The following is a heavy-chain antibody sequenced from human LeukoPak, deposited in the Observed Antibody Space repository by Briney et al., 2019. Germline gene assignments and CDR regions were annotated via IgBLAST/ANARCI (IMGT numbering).Heavy chain of an antibody. Sequence: ASVKVSCKASGYTFTSYGISWVRQAPEQGLEWMGWISAYNGNTNYAQKLQGRVTMTTDTSTSTAYMELRSLRSDDTAVYYCARDKLADCSSTSCYMSAPGANWFDPWGQGTLVTVSS. V-gene: IGHV1-18*01. CDR2: ISAYNGNT. CDR3: ARDKLADCSSTSCYMSAPGANWFDP. J-gene: IGHJ5*02. D-gene: IGHD2-2*02. CDR1: GYTFTSYG.